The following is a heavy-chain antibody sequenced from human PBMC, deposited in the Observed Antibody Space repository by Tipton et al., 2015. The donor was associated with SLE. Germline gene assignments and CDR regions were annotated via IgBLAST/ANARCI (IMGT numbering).Heavy chain of an antibody. CDR1: GGSISSYN. J-gene: IGHJ4*02. V-gene: IGHV4-59*01. CDR2: IYYSGTT. CDR3: ARGSYFDY. Sequence: TLSLTCTVSGGSISSYNWNWIRQPPGKGLEWIGYIYYSGTTNYNPSLKSRFTISVDTSKNQFSLKLSSVTAADTAVYYCARGSYFDYWGQGTLVTVSS.